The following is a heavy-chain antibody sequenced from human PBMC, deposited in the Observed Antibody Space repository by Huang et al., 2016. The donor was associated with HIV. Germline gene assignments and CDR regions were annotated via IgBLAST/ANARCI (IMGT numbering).Heavy chain of an antibody. J-gene: IGHJ6*02. V-gene: IGHV3-7*01. CDR2: IKQDESEK. D-gene: IGHD1-7*01. Sequence: VESGGRLVQPGGSIRLSCVGSTFTFGAYWMSWVRQSPGKGLEWVANIKQDESEKYYVESVKGRSNISRDNAKKVLFLEMNNVRVEDTATYYCATKTAAMDIWGQGTTVTVS. CDR3: ATKTAAMDI. CDR1: TFTFGAYW.